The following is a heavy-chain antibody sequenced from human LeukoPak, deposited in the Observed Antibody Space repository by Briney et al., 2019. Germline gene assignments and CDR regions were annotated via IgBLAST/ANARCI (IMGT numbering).Heavy chain of an antibody. CDR2: INHSGST. J-gene: IGHJ6*04. V-gene: IGHV4-34*01. CDR1: GGSFSGYY. Sequence: PSETLSLTCAVYGGSFSGYYWSWVRQPPGKGLEWVGEINHSGSTNYNPSLKRRVTISVDTSKNQFSLKLSSVTAADTAVYYCARDTSMVRGVIIKPPGGMDVWGKGTTVTVSS. CDR3: ARDTSMVRGVIIKPPGGMDV. D-gene: IGHD3-10*01.